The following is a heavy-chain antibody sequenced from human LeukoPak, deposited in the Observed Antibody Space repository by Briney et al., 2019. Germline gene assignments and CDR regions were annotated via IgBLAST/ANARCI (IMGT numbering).Heavy chain of an antibody. Sequence: PGGSLRLSCAASGFTFSSYAMSWVRQAPGKGLEWVSAISGSGGSTYYADSVKGRFTISRDNSKNTLYLQMNSLRAEGTAVYYCANQGYCSGGSCLTYYYYYMDVWGKGTTVTVSS. CDR1: GFTFSSYA. V-gene: IGHV3-23*01. CDR3: ANQGYCSGGSCLTYYYYYMDV. CDR2: ISGSGGST. D-gene: IGHD2-15*01. J-gene: IGHJ6*03.